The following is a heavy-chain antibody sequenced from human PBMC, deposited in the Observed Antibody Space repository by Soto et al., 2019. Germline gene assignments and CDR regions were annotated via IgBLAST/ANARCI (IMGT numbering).Heavy chain of an antibody. CDR2: IYHSGST. V-gene: IGHV4-30-2*01. D-gene: IGHD3-16*01. J-gene: IGHJ6*02. Sequence: PSETLSLTCTVSGDSISSGGYSWSWIRQPPGKGLEWIGYIYHSGSTYYNPSLKSRVTISVDRSKNQFSLKLSSVTAADTAVYYCARGPNQLIQHYYYYYGMDVWGQGTTVTVSS. CDR1: GDSISSGGYS. CDR3: ARGPNQLIQHYYYYYGMDV.